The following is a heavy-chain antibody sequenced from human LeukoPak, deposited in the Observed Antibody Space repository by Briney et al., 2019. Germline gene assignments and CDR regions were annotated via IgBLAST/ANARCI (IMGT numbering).Heavy chain of an antibody. CDR1: GYTFTSYY. CDR2: INPSGGST. Sequence: ASVKVSCKASGYTFTSYYMHWVRQAPGQGLEWMGIINPSGGSTSYAQKFQGRVTMTRDTSTSTVYMELSSLRSEDTAVYYCAREDGCSSTSRYEAFDIWGQGTMVTVSS. J-gene: IGHJ3*02. D-gene: IGHD2-2*01. V-gene: IGHV1-46*01. CDR3: AREDGCSSTSRYEAFDI.